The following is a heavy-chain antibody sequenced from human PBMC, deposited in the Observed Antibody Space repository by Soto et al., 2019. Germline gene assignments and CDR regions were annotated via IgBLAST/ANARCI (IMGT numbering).Heavy chain of an antibody. CDR1: GYPFPSSD. CDR3: ARSITIFGVVGY. CDR2: MNPNSGGT. Sequence: ASVKVSCKASGYPFPSSDINWVRQATGQGLEWMGWMNPNSGGTNYAQKFQGWVTMTRDTSTSTAYMELSRLRSDDTAVYYCARSITIFGVVGYWGQGTLVTVSS. V-gene: IGHV1-2*04. J-gene: IGHJ4*02. D-gene: IGHD3-3*01.